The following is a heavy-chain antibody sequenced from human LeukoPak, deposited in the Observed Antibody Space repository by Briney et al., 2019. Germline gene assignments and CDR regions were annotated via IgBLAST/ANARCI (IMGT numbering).Heavy chain of an antibody. D-gene: IGHD1-26*01. Sequence: SETLSLTCTVSGGSISTYYWSWIRQPPGRGLEWIGYIYYSGITDYSPSLKSRVTISIDTSKKQFSLKLSSVTAADTAVYYCARWEASRVASDIWGQGTLVTVSS. CDR1: GGSISTYY. CDR2: IYYSGIT. J-gene: IGHJ3*02. V-gene: IGHV4-59*01. CDR3: ARWEASRVASDI.